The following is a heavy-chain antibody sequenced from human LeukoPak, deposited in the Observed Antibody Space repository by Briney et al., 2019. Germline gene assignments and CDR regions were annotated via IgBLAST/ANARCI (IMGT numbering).Heavy chain of an antibody. CDR3: ARLDYGAGEYFQH. CDR1: GGSFSGYY. Sequence: PSETLSLTCAVYGGSFSGYYWSWIRQPPGKGLEWIGEINHSGSTNYNPSLKSRVTISVDTSKNQFSLKLSSMTAADTAVYYCARLDYGAGEYFQHWGQGTLVTVSS. V-gene: IGHV4-34*01. CDR2: INHSGST. D-gene: IGHD4-17*01. J-gene: IGHJ1*01.